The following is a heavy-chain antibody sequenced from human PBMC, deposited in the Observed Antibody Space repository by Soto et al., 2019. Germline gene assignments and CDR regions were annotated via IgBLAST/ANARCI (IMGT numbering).Heavy chain of an antibody. CDR1: GFTFHNYA. J-gene: IGHJ4*02. CDR2: LSGGGDTT. Sequence: EVQLLESGGGLVQPGGSLRLSCAASGFTFHNYAITWVRQAPGKGLAWVSALSGGGDTTSYADSVKGRFTVSRDGSKNTLYLQMSSLRAEDTAIYYCAKGRGGSGSLTPRVDFWGQGTLVTVSS. D-gene: IGHD3-10*01. CDR3: AKGRGGSGSLTPRVDF. V-gene: IGHV3-23*01.